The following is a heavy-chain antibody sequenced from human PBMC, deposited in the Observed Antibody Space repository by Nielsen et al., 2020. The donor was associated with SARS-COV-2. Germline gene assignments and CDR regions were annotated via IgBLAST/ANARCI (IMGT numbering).Heavy chain of an antibody. CDR1: GGSISSGGYY. CDR3: ARVRGYGGYYFDY. V-gene: IGHV4-31*03. J-gene: IGHJ4*02. D-gene: IGHD5-12*01. CDR2: IYYSGST. Sequence: LRLSCTVSGGSISSGGYYWSWIRQHPGKGLEWIGYIYYSGSTYHNPSLKSRVTISVDTSKNQFSLKLSSVTAADTAVYYCARVRGYGGYYFDYWGQGTLVTVSS.